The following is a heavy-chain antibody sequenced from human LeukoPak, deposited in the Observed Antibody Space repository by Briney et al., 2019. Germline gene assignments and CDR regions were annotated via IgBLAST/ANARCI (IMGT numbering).Heavy chain of an antibody. Sequence: SETLSLTCTVSGGSISSYYWSWIRQPPGKGLEWVGYIYYSGRTNHNPSLKRRVTISVATSKNHFSLKLSSVTAADTAVYYCALLKEGYCSGGSCSDYWGQGTLVTVSS. CDR1: GGSISSYY. D-gene: IGHD2-15*01. V-gene: IGHV4-59*12. J-gene: IGHJ4*02. CDR2: IYYSGRT. CDR3: ALLKEGYCSGGSCSDY.